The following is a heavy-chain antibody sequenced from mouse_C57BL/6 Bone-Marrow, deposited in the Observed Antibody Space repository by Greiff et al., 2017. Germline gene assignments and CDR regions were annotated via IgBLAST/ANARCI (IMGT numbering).Heavy chain of an antibody. CDR1: GYTFTSYW. CDR2: IDPSDSET. V-gene: IGHV1-52*01. CDR3: ARDYYGSRRWYFDV. Sequence: VQLQQSGAELVRPGSSVKPSCKASGYTFTSYWMHWVKQRPIQGLEWIGNIDPSDSETHYNQKFKDKATLTVDKSSSTAYMQLSSLTSEDSAVYYCARDYYGSRRWYFDVWGTGTTVTVSS. J-gene: IGHJ1*03. D-gene: IGHD1-1*01.